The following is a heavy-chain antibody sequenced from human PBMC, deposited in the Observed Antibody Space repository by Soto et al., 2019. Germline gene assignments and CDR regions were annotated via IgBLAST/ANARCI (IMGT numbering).Heavy chain of an antibody. Sequence: ASVKVSCKASGYTFTSYAMHWVRQAPGQRLEWMGWINAGNGNTKYSQKFQGRVTITRDISASTAYMELSSLRSEDTAVYYCARGKVVVVPAAMYYYYMDVWGKGTTVTVSS. CDR1: GYTFTSYA. CDR2: INAGNGNT. D-gene: IGHD2-2*01. CDR3: ARGKVVVVPAAMYYYYMDV. J-gene: IGHJ6*03. V-gene: IGHV1-3*01.